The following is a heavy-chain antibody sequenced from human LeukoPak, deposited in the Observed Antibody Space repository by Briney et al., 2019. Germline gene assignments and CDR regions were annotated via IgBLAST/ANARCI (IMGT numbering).Heavy chain of an antibody. CDR2: IYYSGST. CDR3: ASFFDLHAGFDL. D-gene: IGHD3-9*01. V-gene: IGHV4-39*07. Sequence: SETLSLTCTVSGGSISSSSYYWGWIRQPPGKGLEWIGSIYYSGSTYYNPSLKSRVTISVDTSKIQFSLKLSSVTAADTAVYYCASFFDLHAGFDLWGQGTLVTVSS. CDR1: GGSISSSSYY. J-gene: IGHJ5*02.